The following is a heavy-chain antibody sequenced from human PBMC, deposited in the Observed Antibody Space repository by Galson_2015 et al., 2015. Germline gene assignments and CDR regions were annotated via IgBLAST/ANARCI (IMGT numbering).Heavy chain of an antibody. D-gene: IGHD6-13*01. V-gene: IGHV2-70*01. J-gene: IGHJ4*02. CDR3: ARTGYSSSFDY. CDR1: GLSLSTSGLC. CDR2: TDSDDDK. Sequence: PALETPTQTLTLTCTSTGLSLSTSGLCVSWIRQPPGTALEGLALTDSDDDKVYSTSLKTRVTSSKDTSKNQVVLRMPNMDAVDTATYCCARTGYSSSFDYWGQGTLVTVSS.